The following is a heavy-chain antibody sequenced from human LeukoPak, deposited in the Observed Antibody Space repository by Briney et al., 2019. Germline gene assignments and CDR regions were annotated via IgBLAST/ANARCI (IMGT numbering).Heavy chain of an antibody. D-gene: IGHD3-22*01. CDR3: ARPKYYYDSSGQHYYFDY. J-gene: IGHJ4*02. CDR1: GYTFTGYY. Sequence: GASVKVSCKASGYTFTGYYMHWVRQAPGQGLEWMGRINLNSGGTNYAQKFQGRVTMTRDTSISTAYMELSRLRSDDTAVYYCARPKYYYDSSGQHYYFDYWGQGTLVTVSS. CDR2: INLNSGGT. V-gene: IGHV1-2*06.